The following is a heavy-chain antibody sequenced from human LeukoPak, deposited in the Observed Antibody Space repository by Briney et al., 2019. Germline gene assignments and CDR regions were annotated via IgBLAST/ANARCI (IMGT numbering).Heavy chain of an antibody. CDR2: ISTRSSYI. Sequence: GGSLRLSCAASGFSFSDYSMNWVRQAPGKGLEWISYISTRSSYIYYADSVKGRFTISRDNPKNSLYLQMNSLRVDDTAVYYCARRIAVAGTYFDQWGQGTLVTVSS. CDR1: GFSFSDYS. CDR3: ARRIAVAGTYFDQ. D-gene: IGHD6-19*01. J-gene: IGHJ4*02. V-gene: IGHV3-21*04.